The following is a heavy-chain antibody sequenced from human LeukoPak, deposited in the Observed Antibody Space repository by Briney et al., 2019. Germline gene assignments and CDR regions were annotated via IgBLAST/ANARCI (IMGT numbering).Heavy chain of an antibody. D-gene: IGHD3-16*01. V-gene: IGHV4-39*01. Sequence: SETLSLTCTVSGDSISSSSSYWGWIRQPPGKGLEWIGSIYYSGSTYYNTSLKSRVTISVDTSKNQLPLKLTSVTAADTAVYFCARSELNDYFKYWGQGILVTVST. CDR3: ARSELNDYFKY. CDR1: GDSISSSSSY. CDR2: IYYSGST. J-gene: IGHJ4*02.